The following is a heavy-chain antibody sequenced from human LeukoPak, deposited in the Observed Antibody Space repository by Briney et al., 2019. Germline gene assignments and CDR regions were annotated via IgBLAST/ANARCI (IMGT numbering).Heavy chain of an antibody. V-gene: IGHV3-30*02. CDR1: GFTFSDYG. D-gene: IGHD3-3*01. Sequence: GGSLRLSCAASGFTFSDYGMHWVRQAPGKGLEWVAFIRYNGSNKYYADSVKGRFTISRDNSKNTLYLQMNTLRAEDTAVYFCAKGYWSGYSFDNWFDPWGQGTLVTVSS. J-gene: IGHJ5*02. CDR2: IRYNGSNK. CDR3: AKGYWSGYSFDNWFDP.